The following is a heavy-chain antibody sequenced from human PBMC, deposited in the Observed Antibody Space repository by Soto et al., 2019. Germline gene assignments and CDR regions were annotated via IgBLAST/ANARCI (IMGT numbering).Heavy chain of an antibody. CDR1: GGSISSSHYY. CDR2: IYYSGST. CDR3: ARGPPLYQLPAHYYGLDV. D-gene: IGHD2-2*01. Sequence: QVQLQESGPGLVKPSQTLSLTCTVSGGSISSSHYYWSWIRQHPGKGLEWIGYIYYSGSTYYNPSLKSRVTISVDTSKNQFTLKLSSVTAADTAVDDCARGPPLYQLPAHYYGLDVWGQGTTVTVSS. J-gene: IGHJ6*02. V-gene: IGHV4-31*03.